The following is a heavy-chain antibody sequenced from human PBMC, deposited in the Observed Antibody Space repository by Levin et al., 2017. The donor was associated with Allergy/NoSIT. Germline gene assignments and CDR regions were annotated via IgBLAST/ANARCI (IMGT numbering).Heavy chain of an antibody. CDR3: ARGGGYSYGYDY. V-gene: IGHV3-21*01. D-gene: IGHD5-18*01. CDR2: ISSSSSYI. Sequence: GGSLRLSCAASGFTFSSYSMNWVRQAPGKGLEWVSSISSSSSYIYYADSVKGRFTISRDNAKNSLYLQMNSLRAEDTAVYYCARGGGYSYGYDYWGQGTLVTVSS. J-gene: IGHJ4*02. CDR1: GFTFSSYS.